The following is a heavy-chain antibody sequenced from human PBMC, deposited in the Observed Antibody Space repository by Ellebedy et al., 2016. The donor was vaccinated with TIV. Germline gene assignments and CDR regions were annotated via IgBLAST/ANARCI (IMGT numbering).Heavy chain of an antibody. D-gene: IGHD2-21*01. J-gene: IGHJ4*02. Sequence: SETLSLTXAVYGGSFNDYYWDWFRQPPGKGLEWIGEISHVGHTILNLSLESRVAVSVDPPKHRFSLHLASVTAADTAVYFCARRGQCGPDCYSHDYWGQGTLVTVSS. CDR3: ARRGQCGPDCYSHDY. V-gene: IGHV4-34*01. CDR1: GGSFNDYY. CDR2: ISHVGHT.